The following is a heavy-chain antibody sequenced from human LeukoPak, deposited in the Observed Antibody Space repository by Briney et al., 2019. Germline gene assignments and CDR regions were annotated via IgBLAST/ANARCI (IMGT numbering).Heavy chain of an antibody. Sequence: VGSLRLSCAASGFSFSIYSMNWVRQAPGKGLEWVSSISGSSSYTYYADSVKGRFTISRDNAKNSLYLQMNSLRAEDTAVYYCARGDRLGYCTNGVCYPTDYWGQGTLVTVSS. D-gene: IGHD2-8*01. CDR1: GFSFSIYS. CDR2: ISGSSSYT. V-gene: IGHV3-21*01. CDR3: ARGDRLGYCTNGVCYPTDY. J-gene: IGHJ4*02.